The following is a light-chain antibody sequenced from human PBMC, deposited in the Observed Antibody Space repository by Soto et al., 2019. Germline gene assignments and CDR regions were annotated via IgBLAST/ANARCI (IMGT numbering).Light chain of an antibody. V-gene: IGLV2-11*01. CDR3: CSYAGSYTFYV. Sequence: QSALTQPRSVSGSPGQSVTISCTGTSSDVGGYNSVSWYQQHPGKAPKLMIYDVSKRPSGVPDRFSGSKSGNTASLTISGLQADDEADYYCCSYAGSYTFYVFGTGTKLTVL. CDR1: SSDVGGYNS. CDR2: DVS. J-gene: IGLJ1*01.